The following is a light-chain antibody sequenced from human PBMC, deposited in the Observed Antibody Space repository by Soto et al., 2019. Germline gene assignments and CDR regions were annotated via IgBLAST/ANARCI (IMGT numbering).Light chain of an antibody. V-gene: IGKV3-20*01. J-gene: IGKJ2*01. CDR3: HLYGTLLLST. CDR2: GAS. CDR1: QSVRAAF. Sequence: LVLTQSPGTLSLSPGERGTLSCRASQSVRAAFLAWYQQKPGQAPRLLIYGASNRATGIPDRFSGSGCGTQFTLTISRLAPEDSAVYYCHLYGTLLLSTYGQGTK.